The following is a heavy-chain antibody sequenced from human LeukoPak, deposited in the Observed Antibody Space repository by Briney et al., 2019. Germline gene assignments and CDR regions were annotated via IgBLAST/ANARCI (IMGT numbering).Heavy chain of an antibody. CDR1: GFTFSSYG. Sequence: GGSLRLSCAASGFTFSSYGMHWVRQAPGKGLEWVAVISYDGSNKYYADSVKGRFTISRDNSKNTLYLQMNSLRAEDTAVYYCANHPKQWPSYYMDVWGKGTTVTVSS. CDR3: ANHPKQWPSYYMDV. CDR2: ISYDGSNK. J-gene: IGHJ6*03. D-gene: IGHD6-19*01. V-gene: IGHV3-30*18.